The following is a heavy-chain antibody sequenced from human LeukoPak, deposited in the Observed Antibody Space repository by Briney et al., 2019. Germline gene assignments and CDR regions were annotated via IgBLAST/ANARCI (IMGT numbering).Heavy chain of an antibody. D-gene: IGHD2-2*01. CDR1: GFPFSSYA. J-gene: IGHJ4*02. Sequence: GGSLRLSCAASGFPFSSYAMSWVRQAPGEGLQWVSSISGSGSSTYYADSVRGRFTISRDNSKNTLYLQMNSLRAEDTAVYYCAKGSSTSWPTFDYWGQGTLVTVSS. CDR2: ISGSGSST. CDR3: AKGSSTSWPTFDY. V-gene: IGHV3-23*01.